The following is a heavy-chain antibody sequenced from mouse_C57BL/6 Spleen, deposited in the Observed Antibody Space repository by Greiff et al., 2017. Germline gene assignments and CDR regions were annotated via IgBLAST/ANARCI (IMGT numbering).Heavy chain of an antibody. V-gene: IGHV1-4*01. CDR1: GYTFTSYT. J-gene: IGHJ4*01. CDR3: ARDYYYGSSDAMDY. Sequence: QVHVKQSGAELARPGASVKMSCKASGYTFTSYTMHWVKQRPGQGLEWIGYINPSSGYTKYNQKFKEKATLTAEKSSSTAYMQLSSLTSEDSAVYYCARDYYYGSSDAMDYWGQGTSVTVSS. CDR2: INPSSGYT. D-gene: IGHD1-1*01.